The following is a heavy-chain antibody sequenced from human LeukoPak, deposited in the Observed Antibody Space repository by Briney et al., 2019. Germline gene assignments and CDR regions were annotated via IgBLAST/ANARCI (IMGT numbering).Heavy chain of an antibody. CDR2: ISSSSSTI. Sequence: GGSLRLSCTASGFTFSAYAMMWVRQVPGKGLEWVSYISSSSSTIYYADSVKGRFTISRDNAKNLLYLQMNSLRAEDTAVYYCAYLYSSSWSYFDYWGQGTLVTVSS. V-gene: IGHV3-48*04. CDR1: GFTFSAYA. D-gene: IGHD6-13*01. J-gene: IGHJ4*02. CDR3: AYLYSSSWSYFDY.